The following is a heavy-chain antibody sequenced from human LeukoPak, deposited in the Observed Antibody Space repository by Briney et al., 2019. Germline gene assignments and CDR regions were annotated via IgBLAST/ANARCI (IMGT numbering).Heavy chain of an antibody. Sequence: GGSLRLSCAASEFTFSSYSMNWVRQAPGKGLEWVSAISGSGGSTYYADSVKGRFTISRDNSKNTLYLQMNSLRAEDTAVYYCAKSRLGMEEYFDYWGQGTLVTVSS. V-gene: IGHV3-23*01. D-gene: IGHD6-13*01. CDR3: AKSRLGMEEYFDY. J-gene: IGHJ4*02. CDR2: ISGSGGST. CDR1: EFTFSSYS.